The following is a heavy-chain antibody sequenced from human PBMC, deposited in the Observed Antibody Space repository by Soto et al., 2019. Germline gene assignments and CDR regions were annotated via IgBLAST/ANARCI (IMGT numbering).Heavy chain of an antibody. D-gene: IGHD1-26*01. CDR2: INPNSGGT. CDR3: ARDMVGATSTYYYYGMDV. CDR1: GYTFTGYY. J-gene: IGHJ6*02. Sequence: ASVKVSCKASGYTFTGYYMHWVRQAPGQGLEWMGWINPNSGGTNYAQKFQGWVTMTRDTSISTAYMELSRLRSDDTAVHYCARDMVGATSTYYYYGMDVWGQGATVTVSS. V-gene: IGHV1-2*04.